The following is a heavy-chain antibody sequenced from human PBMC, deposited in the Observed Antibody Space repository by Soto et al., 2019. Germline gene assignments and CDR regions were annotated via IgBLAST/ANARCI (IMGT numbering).Heavy chain of an antibody. D-gene: IGHD5-12*01. CDR3: ARGNSGDDDEFDY. V-gene: IGHV1-2*02. CDR1: GYTFTGYY. Sequence: ASVKVSCKASGYTFTGYYIHWVRQAPGQGLEWMGWINPNNGVTHYVQDFQGRVTMTRDTSITTVYMELSRLSSDDTAVFYCARGNSGDDDEFDYWGQGTLVTVSS. J-gene: IGHJ4*02. CDR2: INPNNGVT.